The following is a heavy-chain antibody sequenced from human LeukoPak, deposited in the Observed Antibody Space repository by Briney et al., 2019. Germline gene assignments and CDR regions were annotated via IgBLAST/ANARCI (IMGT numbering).Heavy chain of an antibody. J-gene: IGHJ3*02. CDR3: ARGLPMITFGGVIVPGAFDI. D-gene: IGHD3-16*02. CDR1: GGTFSSYA. Sequence: ASVKVSCKASGGTFSSYAISWVRQAPGQGLEWMGRIIPILGIANYAQKFQGRVTITADKSTSTAYMELSSLRSEDTAVYYCARGLPMITFGGVIVPGAFDIWGQGTMVTVSS. V-gene: IGHV1-69*04. CDR2: IIPILGIA.